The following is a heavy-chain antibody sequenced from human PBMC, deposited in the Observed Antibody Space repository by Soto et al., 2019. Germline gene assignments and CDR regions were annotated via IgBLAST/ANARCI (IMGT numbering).Heavy chain of an antibody. CDR3: TRASAWITVFGVVYAHCYYGMDV. CDR2: TVYSGSG. V-gene: IGHV4-61*01. CDR1: GASLRGNSYY. D-gene: IGHD3-3*01. Sequence: QVQLQESGPGLVKPSETLSLTCTVSGASLRGNSYYWRWLRQPPGKGLEWIGYTVYSGSGNYNTSFGSRISISADTSQHKIYLKLTSVTAAASAVYYCTRASAWITVFGVVYAHCYYGMDVWGQGTTVTVS. J-gene: IGHJ6*02.